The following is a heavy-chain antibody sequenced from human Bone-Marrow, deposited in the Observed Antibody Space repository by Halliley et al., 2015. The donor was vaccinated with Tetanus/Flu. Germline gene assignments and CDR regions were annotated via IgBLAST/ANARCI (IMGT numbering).Heavy chain of an antibody. D-gene: IGHD3-22*01. CDR2: INQDKSEK. J-gene: IGHJ4*02. Sequence: SLRLSCAASGFTFSRYWMSWIRQAPGKGLERVANINQDKSEKYYGYSVKGRFTVSRDNAENSVYLQLNSLRVEDTAVYYCVRDDSSGYYYFDHWGQGTLVTVSS. V-gene: IGHV3-7*01. CDR3: VRDDSSGYYYFDH. CDR1: GFTFSRYW.